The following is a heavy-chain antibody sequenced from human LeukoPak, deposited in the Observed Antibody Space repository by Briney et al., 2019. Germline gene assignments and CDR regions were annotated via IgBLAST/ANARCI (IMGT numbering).Heavy chain of an antibody. D-gene: IGHD6-13*01. J-gene: IGHJ4*02. CDR2: INHSGST. V-gene: IGHV4-34*01. CDR3: ARGRIAALDY. CDR1: GGSFSGYY. Sequence: SETLSLTCAVYGGSFSGYYWSWIRQPPGKGLEWIGEINHSGSTNYNPSLKSRVTVSVDTSKNQFSLKLSSVTAADTAVYYCARGRIAALDYWGQGTLVTVSS.